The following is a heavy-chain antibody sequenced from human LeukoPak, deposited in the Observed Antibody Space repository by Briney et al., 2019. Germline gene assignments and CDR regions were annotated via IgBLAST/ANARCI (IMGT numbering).Heavy chain of an antibody. CDR1: GFTFSDYY. CDR2: ISYSGDTK. CDR3: ARLGITNAAGSNDY. D-gene: IGHD6-13*01. V-gene: IGHV3-11*01. J-gene: IGHJ4*02. Sequence: PGGSLRLSCAASGFTFSDYYMSWIRQAPGKGLEWVSYISYSGDTKYYADSVKGRFTVSRDNAKNSLYLQMNSLRAEDTAVYYCARLGITNAAGSNDYWGQGTLVTVSS.